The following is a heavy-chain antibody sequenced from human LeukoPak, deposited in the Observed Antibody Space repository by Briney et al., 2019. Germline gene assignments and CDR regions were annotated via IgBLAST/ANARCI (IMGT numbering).Heavy chain of an antibody. CDR1: GFTFTSYA. D-gene: IGHD3-10*01. J-gene: IGHJ4*02. CDR2: ISGGGGST. V-gene: IGHV3-23*01. CDR3: TKDPFYDGSGRYYSQFGN. Sequence: GGSLRLSCAASGFTFTSYAMSWVRQAPGRGLEWVSVISGGGGSTYYANSVKGRFTVSRDNSKNTLSLQMNSLRVEDTAIYYCTKDPFYDGSGRYYSQFGNWGQGTLVTVSS.